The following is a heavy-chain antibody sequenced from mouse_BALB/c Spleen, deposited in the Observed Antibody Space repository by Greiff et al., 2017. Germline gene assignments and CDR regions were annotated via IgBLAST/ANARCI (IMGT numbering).Heavy chain of an antibody. CDR2: ISSGSSTI. CDR1: GFTFSSFG. D-gene: IGHD1-1*02. CDR3: ARVGLYYFDY. Sequence: EVMLVESGGGLVQPGGSRKLSCAASGFTFSSFGMHWVRQAPEKGLEWVAYISSGSSTIYYADTVKGRFTISRDNPKNTLFLQMTSLRSEDTAMYYCARVGLYYFDYWGQGTTLTVSS. V-gene: IGHV5-17*02. J-gene: IGHJ2*01.